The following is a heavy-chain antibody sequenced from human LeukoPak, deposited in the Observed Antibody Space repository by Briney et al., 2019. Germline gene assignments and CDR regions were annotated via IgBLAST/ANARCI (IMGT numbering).Heavy chain of an antibody. V-gene: IGHV3-7*03. CDR2: INQDGSET. J-gene: IGHJ4*02. Sequence: GGSLRLSCAASGFTFSNYAMSWVRQAPGKGLEWVANINQDGSETYYVDSVRGRFTISRDNAKNSLYLQMNTLRAEDTAVYFCARVPMDGVAYWGQGTLVSVSS. D-gene: IGHD2-8*01. CDR1: GFTFSNYA. CDR3: ARVPMDGVAY.